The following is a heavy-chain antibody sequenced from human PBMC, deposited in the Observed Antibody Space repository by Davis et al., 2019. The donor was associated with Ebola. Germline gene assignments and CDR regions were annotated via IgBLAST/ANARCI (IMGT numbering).Heavy chain of an antibody. CDR3: ARVRPSSGYGPFDY. V-gene: IGHV4-39*07. Sequence: MPSETLSLTCTVSGGSISSSSYYWGWIRQPPGKGLEWIGSIYYSGSTYYNPSLKSRVTISVDTSKNQFSLKLSSVTAADTAVYYCARVRPSSGYGPFDYWGQGTLVTVSS. J-gene: IGHJ4*02. CDR2: IYYSGST. D-gene: IGHD5-12*01. CDR1: GGSISSSSYY.